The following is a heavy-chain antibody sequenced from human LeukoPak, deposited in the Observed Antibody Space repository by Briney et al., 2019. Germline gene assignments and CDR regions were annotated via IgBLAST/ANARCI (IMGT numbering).Heavy chain of an antibody. V-gene: IGHV3-30*18. D-gene: IGHD6-19*01. Sequence: PGGSLRLSCAASGFTFSSYGMHWVRQAPGKGLEWVAVISYDGSNKYYADSVKGRFTISRDNSKNTLYLQMNSLRAEDTAVYYCAKTDSSGWPDCWGQGTLVTVSS. J-gene: IGHJ4*02. CDR1: GFTFSSYG. CDR2: ISYDGSNK. CDR3: AKTDSSGWPDC.